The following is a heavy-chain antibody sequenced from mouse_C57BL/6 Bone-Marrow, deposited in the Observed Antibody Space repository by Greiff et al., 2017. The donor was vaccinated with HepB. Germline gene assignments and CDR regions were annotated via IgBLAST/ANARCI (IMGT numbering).Heavy chain of an antibody. CDR1: GYSITSGYY. V-gene: IGHV3-6*01. D-gene: IGHD1-1*01. CDR3: ARGAAVVAKGFAY. Sequence: EVKLMESGPGLVKPSQSLSLTCSVPGYSITSGYYWNWIRQFPGNKLEWMGYISYDGSNNYNPSLKNRISITRDTSKNQFFLKLNSVTTEDTATYYCARGAAVVAKGFAYWGQGTLVTVSA. CDR2: ISYDGSN. J-gene: IGHJ3*01.